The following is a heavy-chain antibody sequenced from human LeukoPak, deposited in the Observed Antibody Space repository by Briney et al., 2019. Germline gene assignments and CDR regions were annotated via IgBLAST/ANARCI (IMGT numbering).Heavy chain of an antibody. CDR1: GFTFSSHW. V-gene: IGHV3-74*01. CDR3: ARGSHHFDS. Sequence: GGSLRLSCAASGFTFSSHWMQWVRHVPGKGLVWVSRINSDGSDTNYADSVKGRFTISRDNAKNTVYLQMNSLRVEDTAVYYCARGSHHFDSWGQGTLVTVSP. CDR2: INSDGSDT. J-gene: IGHJ5*01.